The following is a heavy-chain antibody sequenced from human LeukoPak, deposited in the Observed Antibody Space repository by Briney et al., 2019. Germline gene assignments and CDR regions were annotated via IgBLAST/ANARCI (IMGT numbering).Heavy chain of an antibody. CDR1: DDSITMYY. CDR3: ARDHRYSYGHYYYYYMDV. V-gene: IGHV4-59*01. J-gene: IGHJ6*03. D-gene: IGHD5-18*01. CDR2: IYYGGST. Sequence: SETLSLTCTVSDDSITMYYWTWIRQPPGKGLEWIGYIYYGGSTNYNPSLKSRVTTSVDTSKNQFSLKLSSVTAADTAVYYCARDHRYSYGHYYYYYMDVWGKGTTVTISS.